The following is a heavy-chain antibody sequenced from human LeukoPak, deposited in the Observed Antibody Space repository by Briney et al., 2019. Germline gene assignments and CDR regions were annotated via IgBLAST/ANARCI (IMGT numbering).Heavy chain of an antibody. D-gene: IGHD3-9*01. Sequence: PSETLSLTCTVSGASIRTGGYYWSWIRQLPGKGLEWIGYIYYSGTTNYNPSLKSRVTISVDTSKNQFSLTLSSVTAADTAVYYCAREIYYDMHRGDYATDVWGQGATVTVSS. CDR1: GASIRTGGYY. V-gene: IGHV4-31*03. J-gene: IGHJ6*02. CDR2: IYYSGTT. CDR3: AREIYYDMHRGDYATDV.